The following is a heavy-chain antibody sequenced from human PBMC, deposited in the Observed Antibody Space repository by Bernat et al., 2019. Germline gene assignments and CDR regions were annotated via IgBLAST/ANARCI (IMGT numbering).Heavy chain of an antibody. CDR3: ARDHSSGHFDY. V-gene: IGHV3-23*04. CDR1: GFTFSSYA. Sequence: VQLVESGGGVVQPGRSLRLSCAASGFTFSSYAMHWVRQAPGKGLEWVSGISGSGGSTYYADSVKGRFTISRDNSKKTLYLQMNSLRAEDTAVYYCARDHSSGHFDYWGQGTLVTVSS. CDR2: ISGSGGST. D-gene: IGHD6-19*01. J-gene: IGHJ4*02.